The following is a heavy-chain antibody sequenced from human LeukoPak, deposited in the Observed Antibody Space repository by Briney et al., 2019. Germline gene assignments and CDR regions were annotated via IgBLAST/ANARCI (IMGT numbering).Heavy chain of an antibody. Sequence: GGSLRLSWAASGFTFSSDAMSWVRQAPGEGRGWVSAISGSGGSTYYAHSVKGRFTISRDNSKNTLYLQMNRLRAEDTAVYYCAKEAGYDILTGYYKSWGQGTLVTVSS. J-gene: IGHJ5*02. CDR3: AKEAGYDILTGYYKS. CDR1: GFTFSSDA. V-gene: IGHV3-23*01. D-gene: IGHD3-9*01. CDR2: ISGSGGST.